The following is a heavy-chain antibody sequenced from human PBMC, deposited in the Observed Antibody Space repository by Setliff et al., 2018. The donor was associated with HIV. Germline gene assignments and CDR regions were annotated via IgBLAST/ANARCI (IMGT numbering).Heavy chain of an antibody. Sequence: SETLSLTCIISDGPISNYYWSWFRQTPGKGLEWIGHIYYSGRTNYNPSLNSRVTISIDTSKNHFSLKLTSVTAADTAIYYCARESLAAFDIWGQGTLVTVSS. CDR3: ARESLAAFDI. CDR2: IYYSGRT. J-gene: IGHJ3*02. V-gene: IGHV4-59*01. CDR1: DGPISNYY.